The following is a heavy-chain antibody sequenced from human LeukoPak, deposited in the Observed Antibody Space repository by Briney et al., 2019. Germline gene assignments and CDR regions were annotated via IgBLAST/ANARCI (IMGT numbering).Heavy chain of an antibody. CDR1: GGTFSSYA. CDR3: ARGAWQALDY. V-gene: IGHV1-46*01. CDR2: ISPSGGST. Sequence: ASVKVSCKASGGTFSSYAISWVRQAPGQGLEWMGIISPSGGSTSYAQKFQGRVTMTRDTSATTVYMELSSLRSEDTAVYYCARGAWQALDYWGQGTLVTVSS. D-gene: IGHD5-12*01. J-gene: IGHJ4*02.